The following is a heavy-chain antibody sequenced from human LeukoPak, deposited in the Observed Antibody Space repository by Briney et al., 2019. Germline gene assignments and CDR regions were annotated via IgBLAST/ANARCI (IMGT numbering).Heavy chain of an antibody. V-gene: IGHV4-59*01. CDR1: GGSIGSYY. CDR3: ARGRSGGDWFDP. D-gene: IGHD3-10*01. Sequence: SETLSLTCTVSGGSIGSYYWSWIRQPPGKGLEWIGYIHDTGSTKYNPSLKSRVTISVDTSRNHLSLKLTSVTAADTAVYYCARGRSGGDWFDPWGQGTLVSVSS. CDR2: IHDTGST. J-gene: IGHJ5*02.